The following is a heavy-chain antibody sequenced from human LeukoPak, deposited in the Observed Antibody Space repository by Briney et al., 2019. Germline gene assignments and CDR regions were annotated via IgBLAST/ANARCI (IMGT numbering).Heavy chain of an antibody. CDR2: ISAYNGNT. Sequence: ASVKVSCKTFGYTFTSYGTGWVRQAPGQGLEWMGWISAYNGNTNYAQKLQGRVTMTTDTSTSTAYMELRSLRSDDTAVYYCARHDFWSGMSRAFDIWGQGTMVTVSS. CDR1: GYTFTSYG. D-gene: IGHD3-3*01. J-gene: IGHJ3*02. V-gene: IGHV1-18*01. CDR3: ARHDFWSGMSRAFDI.